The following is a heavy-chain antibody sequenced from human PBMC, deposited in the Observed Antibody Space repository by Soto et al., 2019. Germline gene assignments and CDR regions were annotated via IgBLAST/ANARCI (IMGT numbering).Heavy chain of an antibody. V-gene: IGHV5-10-1*01. CDR1: GYSFTTFW. CDR2: LDPADSFT. Sequence: GESLKISCHVSGYSFTTFWISWVRQMPEKGLEWMGSLDPADSFTNYSPSFQGHVTISVDKSINTAYLQWSSLKASDTAIYYCARHLYDHRNYLNALDVWGQGTMGT. D-gene: IGHD3-16*01. J-gene: IGHJ3*01. CDR3: ARHLYDHRNYLNALDV.